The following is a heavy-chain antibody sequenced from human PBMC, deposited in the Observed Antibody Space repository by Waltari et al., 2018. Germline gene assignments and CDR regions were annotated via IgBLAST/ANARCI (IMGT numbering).Heavy chain of an antibody. CDR3: ARGGLASIGSGFFFDS. CDR2: VSRSGGST. V-gene: IGHV1-46*01. Sequence: QVELVQSGAEVKNPGASVRISCRASGYTFTRYYLHWVRQAPGQGLEWMGIVSRSGGSTNNAERFKGRVAMTRDASTNTVYMELSGLRPDDTAVFYCARGGLASIGSGFFFDSWGQGTLVSVSS. CDR1: GYTFTRYY. D-gene: IGHD3-3*01. J-gene: IGHJ4*02.